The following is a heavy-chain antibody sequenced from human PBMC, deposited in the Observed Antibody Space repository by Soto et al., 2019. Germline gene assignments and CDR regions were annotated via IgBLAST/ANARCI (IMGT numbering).Heavy chain of an antibody. CDR2: ISSSSSYI. CDR1: GFTFSSYS. CDR3: ARDRVIAYYDFWSGPSYYMDV. J-gene: IGHJ6*03. Sequence: GGSLRLSCAASGFTFSSYSMNWVRQAPGKGLEWVSSISSSSSYIYYADSVKGRFTISRDNAKNSLYLQMNSLRAEDTAVYYCARDRVIAYYDFWSGPSYYMDVWGKGTTVTV. D-gene: IGHD3-3*01. V-gene: IGHV3-21*01.